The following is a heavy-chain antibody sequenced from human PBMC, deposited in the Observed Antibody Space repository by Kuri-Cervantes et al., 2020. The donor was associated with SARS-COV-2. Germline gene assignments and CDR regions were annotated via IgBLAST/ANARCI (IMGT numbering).Heavy chain of an antibody. J-gene: IGHJ4*02. CDR2: FKSKGAGGTT. D-gene: IGHD6-19*01. Sequence: GESLKISCVGSGFIFSDAWMSWVRQTPGKGLEWVGRFKSKGAGGTTVYAAPVQGRFTFSRDDSRNTLYLQMNSLKTEDTGVYYCATGSTSGWYRRDFDFWGLGTLGTVSS. V-gene: IGHV3-15*01. CDR3: ATGSTSGWYRRDFDF. CDR1: GFIFSDAW.